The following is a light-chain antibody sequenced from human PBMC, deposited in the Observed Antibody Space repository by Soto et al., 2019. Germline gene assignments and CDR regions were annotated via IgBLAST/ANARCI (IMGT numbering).Light chain of an antibody. J-gene: IGKJ4*01. CDR2: AAS. CDR1: QGIGNY. CDR3: QKYNSAPLS. V-gene: IGKV1-27*01. Sequence: DRQMTQSPSSLSASLVYRVTITCRASQGIGNYLSWHQQKPGKAPKLLIYAASTLQSGVPSRFSGSRSGTDFTLTISSLQPEDVATYYCQKYNSAPLSFGGRTK.